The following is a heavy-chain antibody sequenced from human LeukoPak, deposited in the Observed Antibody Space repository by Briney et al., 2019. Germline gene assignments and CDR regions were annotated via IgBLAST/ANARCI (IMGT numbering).Heavy chain of an antibody. V-gene: IGHV4-61*10. CDR2: IYISGST. Sequence: SETLSLTCTVSGGSFSSGLYYWTWIRQPAGKGLEWIGRIYISGSTNYNPSLKSRVTISVDTSKNQFSLKLSSVTAADTALYYCARENGYRYDYWGQGTLVTVSS. D-gene: IGHD5-18*01. J-gene: IGHJ4*02. CDR1: GGSFSSGLYY. CDR3: ARENGYRYDY.